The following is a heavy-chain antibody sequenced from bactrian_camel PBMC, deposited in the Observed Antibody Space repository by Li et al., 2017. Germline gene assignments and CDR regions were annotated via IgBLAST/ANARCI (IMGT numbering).Heavy chain of an antibody. J-gene: IGHJ6*01. CDR1: DRTLSTYC. CDR3: AAEPWGLSAQDLLIPLMAHDQNWS. D-gene: IGHD3*01. Sequence: HVQLVESGGGSVQAGGSLRLSCTTSDRTLSTYCLGWFRQTPGKEREWVAAIESDGARRYADSVKGRFTISKDDAKNTLYLQMNSLKPEDTAMYYCAAEPWGLSAQDLLIPLMAHDQNWSWGQGTQVTVS. CDR2: IESDGAR. V-gene: IGHV3S53*01.